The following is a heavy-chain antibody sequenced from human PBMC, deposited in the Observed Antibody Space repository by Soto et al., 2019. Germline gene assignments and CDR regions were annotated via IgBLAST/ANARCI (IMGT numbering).Heavy chain of an antibody. J-gene: IGHJ1*01. CDR2: INAGKSNT. D-gene: IGHD3-16*01. Sequence: QVQLVQSGAEVKKPGASVKISCKASGHIFTSYGFYWVRQAPGQRLQWMGWINAGKSNTKYSQKFQDRLTITMDTFTIIAHMELNSLRSEGTEVYYCARGGYCSISRRLYAQYWGEG. CDR3: ARGGYCSISRRLYAQY. CDR1: GHIFTSYG. V-gene: IGHV1-3*01.